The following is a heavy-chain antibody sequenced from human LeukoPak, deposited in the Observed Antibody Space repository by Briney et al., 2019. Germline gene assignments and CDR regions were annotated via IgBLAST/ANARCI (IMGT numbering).Heavy chain of an antibody. J-gene: IGHJ6*03. Sequence: ASVKVSCKASGGTFSCYAISWVRQAPGHGLEWMGGIIPIFGTANYAQKFQGRVTITADKSTSTAYMELSSLRSEDTAVYYCARGRRTVTTFDYYYYMDVWGKGTTVTVSS. D-gene: IGHD4-11*01. V-gene: IGHV1-69*06. CDR1: GGTFSCYA. CDR3: ARGRRTVTTFDYYYYMDV. CDR2: IIPIFGTA.